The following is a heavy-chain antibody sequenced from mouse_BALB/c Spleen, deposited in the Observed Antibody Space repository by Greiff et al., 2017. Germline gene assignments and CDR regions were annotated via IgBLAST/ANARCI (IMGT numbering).Heavy chain of an antibody. CDR2: INPGSGGT. CDR3: ARGFDGNSFAY. V-gene: IGHV1-54*01. J-gene: IGHJ3*01. CDR1: GYAFTNYL. D-gene: IGHD2-1*01. Sequence: QVQLQQSGAELVRPGTSVKVSCKASGYAFTNYLIEWVKQRPGQGLEWIGGINPGSGGTNYNEKFKGKATLTADKSSSTAYMQLSSLTSDDSAVYFCARGFDGNSFAYWGQGTLVTVSA.